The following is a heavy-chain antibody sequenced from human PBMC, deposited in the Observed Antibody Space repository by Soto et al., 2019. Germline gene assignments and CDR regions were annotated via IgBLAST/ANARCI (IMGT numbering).Heavy chain of an antibody. V-gene: IGHV3-66*01. D-gene: IGHD2-21*02. CDR2: IYSGGST. CDR3: AISNCGGDCPYYYYYGMDD. Sequence: PGGSLRLSSAASGFTVSSNYMSWVRQDPGKGLEWVSVIYSGGSTYYADSVKGRFTISRDNSKNTLYLQMNSLRAEDTAVYYCAISNCGGDCPYYYYYGMDDWGQGTTVTVSS. CDR1: GFTVSSNY. J-gene: IGHJ6*02.